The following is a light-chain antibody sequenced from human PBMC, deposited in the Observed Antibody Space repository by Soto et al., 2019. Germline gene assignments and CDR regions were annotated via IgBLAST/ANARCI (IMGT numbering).Light chain of an antibody. CDR2: DNN. V-gene: IGLV1-51*01. Sequence: QSVLTQPPSVSAAPGQKVTISCSGGSSNIGNNYVSWYQQLPGTAPKLLIYDNNKRPSGIPDRFSGSKSGTSATLGITGLQTGDEADYYCGTWDSSLSAYVFGTGTMVTVL. J-gene: IGLJ1*01. CDR1: SSNIGNNY. CDR3: GTWDSSLSAYV.